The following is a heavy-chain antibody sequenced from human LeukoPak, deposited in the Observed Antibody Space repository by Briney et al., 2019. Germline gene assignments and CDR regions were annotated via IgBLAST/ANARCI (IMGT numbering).Heavy chain of an antibody. CDR1: EFTFSSYW. CDR3: ARDDLIAAAAPGAFDI. D-gene: IGHD6-13*01. Sequence: GGSLRLSCAASEFTFSSYWMSWVRQAPGKGLEWVANIKQDGSEKYYVDSVKGRFTISRDNAKNSLYLQMNSLRAEDTAVYYCARDDLIAAAAPGAFDIWGQGTMVTVSS. J-gene: IGHJ3*02. V-gene: IGHV3-7*01. CDR2: IKQDGSEK.